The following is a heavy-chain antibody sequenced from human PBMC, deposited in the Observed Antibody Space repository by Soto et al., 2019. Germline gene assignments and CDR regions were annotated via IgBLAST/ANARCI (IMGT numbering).Heavy chain of an antibody. CDR2: ISSSGRSI. J-gene: IGHJ4*02. Sequence: EVQLVESGGGLVQPGGSLRLSCAASGFTFSSYEMNWVRQAPGKGLEWVSYISSSGRSIYYADSVKGRFTISRDNAKKSLYLQKNSLRAEDTAVYYCARSGYNWNDGARGYFDYWGQGTLVTVSS. CDR3: ARSGYNWNDGARGYFDY. V-gene: IGHV3-48*03. CDR1: GFTFSSYE. D-gene: IGHD1-20*01.